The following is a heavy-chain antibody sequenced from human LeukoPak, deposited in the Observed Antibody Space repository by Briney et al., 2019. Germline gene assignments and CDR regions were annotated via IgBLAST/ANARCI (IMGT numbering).Heavy chain of an antibody. CDR1: GGSISSHY. CDR3: AREQNYYGSVTSFDY. D-gene: IGHD3-10*01. V-gene: IGHV4-59*11. CDR2: INYSGST. J-gene: IGHJ4*02. Sequence: SETLSLTCTVSGGSISSHYWNWIRQPPGKGLEWIGYINYSGSTDYNPSLKSRVTMSVDKSKNQFSLKLTSVTAADTAMYYCAREQNYYGSVTSFDYWGQGTLVTVSS.